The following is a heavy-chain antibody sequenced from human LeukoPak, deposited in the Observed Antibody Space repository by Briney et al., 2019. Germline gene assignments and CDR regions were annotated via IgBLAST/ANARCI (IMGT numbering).Heavy chain of an antibody. D-gene: IGHD3-10*01. CDR2: ISWNSGSI. Sequence: GGSLRLSCAASGFTFDDYAMHWVRQAPGKGLEWVSGISWNSGSIGYADSVKGRFTISRDNAKNSLYLQMNSLRAEDTALYYCAKAAWFGELSRWGQGTLVTVSS. J-gene: IGHJ4*02. CDR3: AKAAWFGELSR. CDR1: GFTFDDYA. V-gene: IGHV3-9*01.